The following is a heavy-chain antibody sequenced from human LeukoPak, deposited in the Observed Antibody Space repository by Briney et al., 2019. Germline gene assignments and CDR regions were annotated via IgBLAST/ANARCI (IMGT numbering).Heavy chain of an antibody. CDR1: GFTFSSYE. CDR2: LYDSGST. V-gene: IGHV4-59*01. CDR3: ARENSSGWYFHY. J-gene: IGHJ4*02. Sequence: GSLRLSCAASGFTFSSYEMNWVRQAPGKGLEWIGNLYDSGSTHYNPSLRSRVTISVDTSKNQFSLKLSSVTAADTAVYYCARENSSGWYFHYWGQGTLVTVSS. D-gene: IGHD6-19*01.